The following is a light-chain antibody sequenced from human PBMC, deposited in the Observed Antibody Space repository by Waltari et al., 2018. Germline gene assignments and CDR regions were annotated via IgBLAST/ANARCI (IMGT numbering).Light chain of an antibody. CDR1: QSILYSSNNKNY. J-gene: IGKJ1*01. Sequence: DIVMTQSPDSLAVSLGERATIHCKPRQSILYSSNNKNYLAWYQQKSGQPPKLLIYWASTRESGVPDRFSGSGSGTDFTLTISSLQAEDVAVYYCQQYYSTPWTFGQGTKVEIK. CDR3: QQYYSTPWT. CDR2: WAS. V-gene: IGKV4-1*01.